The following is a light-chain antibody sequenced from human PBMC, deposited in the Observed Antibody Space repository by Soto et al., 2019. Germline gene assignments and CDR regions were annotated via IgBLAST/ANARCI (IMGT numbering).Light chain of an antibody. CDR3: CSYAGSSPYV. J-gene: IGLJ1*01. Sequence: QSVLTQPASVSGSPGQSITISCTGTSSDVGSYNLVSWYQQHPGKAPKLMIYEVSERPSGVSNRFSGSKSGNTASLTISGLKAEDEADYYCCSYAGSSPYVFGTGTKVTVL. CDR2: EVS. V-gene: IGLV2-23*02. CDR1: SSDVGSYNL.